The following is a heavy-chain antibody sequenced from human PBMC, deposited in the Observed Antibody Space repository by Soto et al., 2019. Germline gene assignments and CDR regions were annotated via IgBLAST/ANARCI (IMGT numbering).Heavy chain of an antibody. D-gene: IGHD2-2*01. J-gene: IGHJ1*01. CDR2: IIPILGIA. CDR1: GGTFSSYT. V-gene: IGHV1-69*02. Sequence: SVKVSCKASGGTFSSYTISWVRQAPGQGLEWMGKIIPILGIANYAQKFQGRVTITADKSTSTAYMELSRLRSEDTAVYYCARSRLGYCSSTSCYEGYFQHWGQGTLVTVSS. CDR3: ARSRLGYCSSTSCYEGYFQH.